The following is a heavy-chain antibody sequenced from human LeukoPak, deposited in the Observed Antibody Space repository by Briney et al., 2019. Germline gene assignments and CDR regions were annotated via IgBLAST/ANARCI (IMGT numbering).Heavy chain of an antibody. J-gene: IGHJ4*02. Sequence: SQTLSLTCTVSGGSISSGGYYWSWIRQHPGKGLEWIGYIYYSGSTYYNPSLKSRVTISVDTSKNQFSLKLSSVTAADTAVYYCARSDSNYPRFDDWGQGTLVTVSS. CDR2: IYYSGST. CDR1: GGSISSGGYY. CDR3: ARSDSNYPRFDD. V-gene: IGHV4-31*03. D-gene: IGHD4-11*01.